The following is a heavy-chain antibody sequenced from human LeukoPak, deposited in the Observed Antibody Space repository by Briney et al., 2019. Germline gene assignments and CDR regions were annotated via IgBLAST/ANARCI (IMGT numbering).Heavy chain of an antibody. CDR1: GGSISSSSYY. CDR2: FYYSGST. CDR3: ARANYYETRGYYVYYFDY. D-gene: IGHD3-22*01. V-gene: IGHV4-39*07. J-gene: IGHJ4*02. Sequence: PSETLSLTCTVSGGSISSSSYYWGWIRQPPGKGLEWIGSFYYSGSTYYNPSLKSRVTISVDTSKNQFSLKLSSVTAADTAVYYCARANYYETRGYYVYYFDYWGQGTLVTVSS.